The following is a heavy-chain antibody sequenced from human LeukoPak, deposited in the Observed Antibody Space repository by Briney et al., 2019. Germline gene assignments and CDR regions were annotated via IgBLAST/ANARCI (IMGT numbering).Heavy chain of an antibody. J-gene: IGHJ6*02. Sequence: SETLSLTCTVSGGSISSYYWSWIRQPAGKGLEWIGRIYTSGSTNYNPSLKSRVTMSADTSKNQFSLKLSSVTAADTAVYYCARDGTNYGGNSAYYYGMDVWGQGTTVTVSS. D-gene: IGHD4-23*01. V-gene: IGHV4-4*07. CDR1: GGSISSYY. CDR2: IYTSGST. CDR3: ARDGTNYGGNSAYYYGMDV.